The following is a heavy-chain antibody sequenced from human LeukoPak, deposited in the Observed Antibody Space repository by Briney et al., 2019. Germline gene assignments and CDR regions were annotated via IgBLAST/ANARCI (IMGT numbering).Heavy chain of an antibody. CDR2: IYSGDST. J-gene: IGHJ6*03. Sequence: GGSLRLSCAASGLIVSSNYMSWVRQAPGKGLEWVSVIYSGDSTYYADSVKGRFTISRDYSKNTLYLQMNSLRAEDTAVYYCARHGSMTLIRGRLRYYYMDVWGKGTTVTISS. CDR1: GLIVSSNY. D-gene: IGHD3-10*01. V-gene: IGHV3-66*04. CDR3: ARHGSMTLIRGRLRYYYMDV.